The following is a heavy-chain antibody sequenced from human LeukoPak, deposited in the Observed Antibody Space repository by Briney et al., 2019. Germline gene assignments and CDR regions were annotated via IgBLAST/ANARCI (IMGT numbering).Heavy chain of an antibody. CDR1: GFTFTTYS. D-gene: IGHD1-26*01. J-gene: IGHJ4*02. V-gene: IGHV3-21*04. Sequence: PGGSLRLSCEASGFTFTTYSMTWVRQAPGKGLEWVSIISSGSSAIFSADALKGRFTISRDDAKNLLYLDMNSLRAEDTAVYYCARDSGSYLYYFDYWGQGTLVTVSS. CDR3: ARDSGSYLYYFDY. CDR2: ISSGSSAI.